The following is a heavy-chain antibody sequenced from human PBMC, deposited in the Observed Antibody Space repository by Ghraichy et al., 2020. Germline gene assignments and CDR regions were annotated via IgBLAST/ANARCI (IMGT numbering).Heavy chain of an antibody. Sequence: GESLNISCAASGFSFSNYWMHWVRQAPGKGLVWVSRINSDGSSTSYADSVKGRFTISRDNAKNTLYLQMNSLGAEDTAVYYCVRDSIVVAGTPSDYWGQGTLVTVSS. CDR1: GFSFSNYW. CDR2: INSDGSST. D-gene: IGHD6-19*01. V-gene: IGHV3-74*01. J-gene: IGHJ4*02. CDR3: VRDSIVVAGTPSDY.